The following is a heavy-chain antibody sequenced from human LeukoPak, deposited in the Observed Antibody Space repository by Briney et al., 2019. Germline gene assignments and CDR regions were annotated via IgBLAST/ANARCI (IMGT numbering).Heavy chain of an antibody. CDR2: ISSSSSTI. CDR1: GFTFSSYS. D-gene: IGHD5-18*01. V-gene: IGHV3-48*01. CDR3: ARGYGYSYGWYKN. J-gene: IGHJ4*02. Sequence: AGGSLRLSCAASGFTFSSYSMNWVRQAPGKGLEWVSYISSSSSTIYYADSVKGRFTISRDNAKNSLYLQMNSLRAEDTAVYYCARGYGYSYGWYKNWGQGTLVTVSS.